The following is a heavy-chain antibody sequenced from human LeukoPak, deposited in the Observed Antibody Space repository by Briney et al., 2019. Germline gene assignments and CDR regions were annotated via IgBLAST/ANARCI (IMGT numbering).Heavy chain of an antibody. CDR3: ARGRRYYYGSGSYYLIY. J-gene: IGHJ4*02. Sequence: ASVKVSCKASGYTLTSYDINWVRQATGQGLEWMGWMNPNSGNTGYAQKFQGRVTMTRNTSISTAYMELSSLRSEDTAVYYCARGRRYYYGSGSYYLIYWGQGTLVTVSS. CDR2: MNPNSGNT. V-gene: IGHV1-8*01. CDR1: GYTLTSYD. D-gene: IGHD3-10*01.